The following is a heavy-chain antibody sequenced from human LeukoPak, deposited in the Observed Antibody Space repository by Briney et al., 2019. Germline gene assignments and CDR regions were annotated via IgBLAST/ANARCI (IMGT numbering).Heavy chain of an antibody. CDR1: GYTFTSYY. Sequence: ASVKVSCKASGYTFTSYYKHWVRQAPGQGLEWMGIINPSGGSTSYAQKFQGRVTMTRDTSTSTVYMELSSLRSEDTAVYYCAREIVGATTEGYWGQGTLVTVSS. CDR2: INPSGGST. V-gene: IGHV1-46*01. CDR3: AREIVGATTEGY. D-gene: IGHD1-26*01. J-gene: IGHJ4*02.